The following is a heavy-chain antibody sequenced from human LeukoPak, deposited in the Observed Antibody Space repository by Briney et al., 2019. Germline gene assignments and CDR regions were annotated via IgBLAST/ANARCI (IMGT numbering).Heavy chain of an antibody. Sequence: PGGSLRLSCAASGFTFSSYEMNWVRQAPGKGLEWVSYISSSGSTIYYADSVKGRFTISRDNAKNSLYLQMDSLRAEDTAVYYCAELGITMIGGVWGKGTTVTISP. D-gene: IGHD3-10*02. CDR3: AELGITMIGGV. CDR2: ISSSGSTI. CDR1: GFTFSSYE. J-gene: IGHJ6*04. V-gene: IGHV3-48*03.